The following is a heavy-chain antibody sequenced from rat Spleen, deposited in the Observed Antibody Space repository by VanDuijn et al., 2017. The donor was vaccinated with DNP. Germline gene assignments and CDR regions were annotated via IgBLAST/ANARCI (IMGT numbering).Heavy chain of an antibody. CDR1: GFTFNNYW. J-gene: IGHJ4*01. CDR2: ISSSGGST. D-gene: IGHD1-1*01. CDR3: ARQNDYYSGNTLDA. V-gene: IGHV5-31*01. Sequence: EVQLVESGGDLVQPRRSLKLSCVAFGFTFNNYWMTWIRQVPGKGLEWVASISSSGGSTYHPDSVKGRFTISRDKTRNTQYLQMDSLRSEDTATYYCARQNDYYSGNTLDAWGQGISVTVSS.